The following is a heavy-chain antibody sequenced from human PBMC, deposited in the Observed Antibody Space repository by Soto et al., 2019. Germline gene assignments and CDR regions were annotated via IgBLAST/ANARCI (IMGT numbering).Heavy chain of an antibody. V-gene: IGHV3-21*01. CDR1: GFTFSSYS. CDR3: ARDGSYISYYYYGMDV. CDR2: ISSSSSYI. J-gene: IGHJ6*02. Sequence: EVQLVESGGGLVKPGGSLRLSCAASGFTFSSYSMNWVRQAPGKGLEWVSSISSSSSYIYYADSVKGGFTISRDNAKNSLYLQMNSLRAEDTAVYYCARDGSYISYYYYGMDVWGQGTTVTVSS. D-gene: IGHD1-26*01.